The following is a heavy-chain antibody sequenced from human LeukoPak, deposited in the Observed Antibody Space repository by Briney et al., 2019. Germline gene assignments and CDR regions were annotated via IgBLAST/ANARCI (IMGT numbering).Heavy chain of an antibody. D-gene: IGHD3-9*01. CDR2: IKQDGSEK. CDR3: ARDRYYDILTGYYNGAFDI. J-gene: IGHJ3*02. CDR1: GFTFSSYW. Sequence: PGGCLRLSCAASGFTFSSYWMSWVRQAPGKGLEWEANIKQDGSEKYYVDSVKGRFTISRDNAKNSLYLQMNSLRAEDTAVYYCARDRYYDILTGYYNGAFDIWGQGTMVTVSS. V-gene: IGHV3-7*01.